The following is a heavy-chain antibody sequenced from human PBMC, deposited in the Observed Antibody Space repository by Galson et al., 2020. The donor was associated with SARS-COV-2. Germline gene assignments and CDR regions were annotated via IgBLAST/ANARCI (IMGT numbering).Heavy chain of an antibody. J-gene: IGHJ4*02. Sequence: SGPTLVKPTQTLTLTCTFSGFSLTTSGMGVTWIRQPPGKALEWLALIDWDNDKYYSTSLQTRLTISGDTSNNQVFLTMTNRDPADTATYYCARMADGYGGYDYGSSPVDYWGQGTLVTVAS. CDR2: IDWDNDK. CDR3: ARMADGYGGYDYGSSPVDY. V-gene: IGHV2-70*01. D-gene: IGHD5-12*01. CDR1: GFSLTTSGMG.